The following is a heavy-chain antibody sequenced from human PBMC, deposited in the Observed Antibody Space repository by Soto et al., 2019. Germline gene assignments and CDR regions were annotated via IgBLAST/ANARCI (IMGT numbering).Heavy chain of an antibody. CDR2: IHYRGST. Sequence: QVQLQESGPGLVKSSETLSLTCTVSGGSITGAYYWNWIRQHPGKGLEWIGSIHYRGSTYYNPSLQSRITISLDRSNNQFSLNLSSVTAADTAVYYCARVRDSFGLDVWGQVTTVTVSS. CDR3: ARVRDSFGLDV. V-gene: IGHV4-31*03. D-gene: IGHD2-15*01. CDR1: GGSITGAYY. J-gene: IGHJ6*02.